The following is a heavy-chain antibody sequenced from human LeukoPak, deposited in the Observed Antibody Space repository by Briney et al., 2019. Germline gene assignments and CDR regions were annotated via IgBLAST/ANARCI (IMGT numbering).Heavy chain of an antibody. CDR3: ARLRYFDY. CDR1: GFTFSSYE. CDR2: ISSRGSTI. Sequence: GGSLRLSCAASGFTFSSYEMNWVRPAPRRGLEWVSYISSRGSTIYYAHSVKRRFTISRDNAKNSLYLQMNSLRAEDTAVYYCARLRYFDYWGQGTLVTVSS. J-gene: IGHJ4*02. V-gene: IGHV3-48*03.